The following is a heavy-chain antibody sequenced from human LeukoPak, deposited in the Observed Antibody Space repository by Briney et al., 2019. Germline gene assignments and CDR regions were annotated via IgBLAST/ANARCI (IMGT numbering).Heavy chain of an antibody. D-gene: IGHD5-24*01. CDR2: ISYSGST. CDR1: GGSINNYY. CDR3: TRDRRGGYNYVDL. Sequence: PSETLSLTCTVSGGSINNYYWSWIRQSPGKGLGWIGYISYSGSTDYNPSLKSRVTMSVDTSKNQFSLNLNSVTPADTAMYYCTRDRRGGYNYVDLWGQGTMVTVSS. J-gene: IGHJ4*02. V-gene: IGHV4-59*01.